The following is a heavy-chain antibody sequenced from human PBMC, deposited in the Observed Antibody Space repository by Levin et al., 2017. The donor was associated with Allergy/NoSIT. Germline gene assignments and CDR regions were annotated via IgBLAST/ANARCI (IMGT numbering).Heavy chain of an antibody. CDR1: GYTFTSYG. Sequence: GGSLRLSCKASGYTFTSYGISWVRQAPGQGLEWMGWISAYNGNTNYAQKLQGRVTMTTDTSTSTAYMELRSLRSDDTAVYYCAVGSREGRGYSYGPLGRDLDYWGQGTLVTVSS. CDR3: AVGSREGRGYSYGPLGRDLDY. CDR2: ISAYNGNT. V-gene: IGHV1-18*01. D-gene: IGHD5-18*01. J-gene: IGHJ4*02.